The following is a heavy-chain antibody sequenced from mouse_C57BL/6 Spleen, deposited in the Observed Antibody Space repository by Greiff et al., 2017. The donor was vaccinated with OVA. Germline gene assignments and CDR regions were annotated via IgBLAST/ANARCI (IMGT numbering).Heavy chain of an antibody. D-gene: IGHD4-1*01. J-gene: IGHJ3*01. CDR1: GYTFTDYE. CDR2: IDPETGGT. Sequence: VQLVESGAELVRPGASVTLSCKASGYTFTDYEMHWVKQTPVHGLEWIGAIDPETGGTAYTQKFKGKAILTADKSSSTAYMELRSLTSEDSAVDYCTRNWEGWFAYWGQGTLVTVSA. CDR3: TRNWEGWFAY. V-gene: IGHV1-15*01.